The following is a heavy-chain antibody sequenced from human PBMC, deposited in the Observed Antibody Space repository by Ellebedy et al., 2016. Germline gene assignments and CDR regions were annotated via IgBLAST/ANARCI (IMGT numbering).Heavy chain of an antibody. CDR3: AKDHGDVGYPGYLDD. CDR1: GFTFSSYA. V-gene: IGHV3-23*01. CDR2: ISGSGGRT. Sequence: GESLKISXAASGFTFSSYAMSWVRQAPGKGLEWVSGISGSGGRTYYADSVKGRFTISRDNSKNTLHLQMNSLRAEDTAVYYCAKDHGDVGYPGYLDDWGQGALVTVSS. D-gene: IGHD5-12*01. J-gene: IGHJ4*02.